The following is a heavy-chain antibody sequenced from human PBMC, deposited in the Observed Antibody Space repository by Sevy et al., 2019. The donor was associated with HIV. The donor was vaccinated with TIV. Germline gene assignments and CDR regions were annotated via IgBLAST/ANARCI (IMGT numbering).Heavy chain of an antibody. D-gene: IGHD2-15*01. V-gene: IGHV6-1*01. CDR1: GDSVSSNTAA. CDR2: TYYRSQWNS. Sequence: KQSQTLSLTCDISGDSVSSNTAAWNWIRQSPSSGLEWLGRTYYRSQWNSDYANSVKGRITINADTSKNQFSLHLHSVTPEDTSVYYCARDVRYGITYSFYFDSWGQGAPVTVSS. CDR3: ARDVRYGITYSFYFDS. J-gene: IGHJ4*02.